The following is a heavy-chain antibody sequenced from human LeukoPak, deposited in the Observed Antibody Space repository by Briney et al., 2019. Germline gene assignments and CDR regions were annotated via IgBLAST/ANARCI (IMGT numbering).Heavy chain of an antibody. CDR3: ARDSDIYYFDY. V-gene: IGHV3-21*01. CDR2: ISSSSSYI. J-gene: IGHJ4*02. Sequence: PGGSLRLSCAASGFTFSSYSMNWVRQAPGKGLEWVSSISSSSSYIYYADSVKGRFTISRDNAKNSLYLQMNSLRTEDAAVYYCARDSDIYYFDYWGQGTLVTVSS. D-gene: IGHD2-15*01. CDR1: GFTFSSYS.